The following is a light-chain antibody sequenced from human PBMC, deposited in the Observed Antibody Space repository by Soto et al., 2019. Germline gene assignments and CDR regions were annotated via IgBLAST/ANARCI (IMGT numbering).Light chain of an antibody. J-gene: IGKJ5*01. V-gene: IGKV3D-15*01. CDR3: QQYNHWPLT. CDR1: QSAGNF. Sequence: EIVMTQSPATLSVSPGETASLSCRASQSAGNFLAWYQQKPGQAPRLLIYYISTRATGIPARFSGSGSGTEFTLTINSLQSEDSAVYYCQQYNHWPLTFGQGTRLEIK. CDR2: YIS.